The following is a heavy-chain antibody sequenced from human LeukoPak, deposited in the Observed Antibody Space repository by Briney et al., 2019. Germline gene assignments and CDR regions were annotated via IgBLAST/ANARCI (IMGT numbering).Heavy chain of an antibody. CDR1: GYTFTSYG. Sequence: ASVKVSCKASGYTFTSYGISWVRQAPGQGLEWMGWISAYNGNTNYAQKLQGRVTMTTDTSTSTAYLELSSLRSEDAAVYYCARDNSVRDEAWWFNPWGQGTLVTVSS. J-gene: IGHJ5*02. V-gene: IGHV1-18*01. CDR2: ISAYNGNT. CDR3: ARDNSVRDEAWWFNP. D-gene: IGHD5-24*01.